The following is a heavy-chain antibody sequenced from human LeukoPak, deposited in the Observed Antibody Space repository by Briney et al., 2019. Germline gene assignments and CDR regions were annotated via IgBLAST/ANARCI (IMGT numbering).Heavy chain of an antibody. CDR1: GGSFSGYY. V-gene: IGHV4-34*01. D-gene: IGHD5-18*01. CDR3: ASVDTAMVLDY. Sequence: PSETLSLTCAVYGGSFSGYYWSWIRQPPGKGLEWIGEINHSGSTNYNPSLKSRVTISVDTSKNQFSLKLSSVTAADTAVYYCASVDTAMVLDYWGQGTLVTVSS. J-gene: IGHJ4*02. CDR2: INHSGST.